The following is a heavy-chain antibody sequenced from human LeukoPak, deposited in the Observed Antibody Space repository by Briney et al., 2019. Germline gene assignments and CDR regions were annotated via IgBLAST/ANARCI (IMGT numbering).Heavy chain of an antibody. V-gene: IGHV1-2*02. CDR3: ARDPGIVGDLDP. Sequence: EASVKVSCKASGYTFTGYYMHWVRQAPGQGLEWMGWINPNSGGTNYAQKFQGRVTMTRDTSISTAYMELGRLRSDDTAVYYCARDPGIVGDLDPWGQGTLVTVSS. D-gene: IGHD1-26*01. CDR2: INPNSGGT. J-gene: IGHJ5*02. CDR1: GYTFTGYY.